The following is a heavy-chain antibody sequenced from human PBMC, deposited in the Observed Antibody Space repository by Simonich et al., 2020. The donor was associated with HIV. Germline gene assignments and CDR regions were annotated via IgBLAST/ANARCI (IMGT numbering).Heavy chain of an antibody. CDR1: GFSFTSYW. Sequence: EVQLVQSGAEVKMPGESLKISCKGSGFSFTSYWIAWVRQMPGKGLEWMVIIYLGDSDTRYSPSFQGQVTMSADTSISTAYLQWSSLKASDTAMYYCVRRQPRTYNFDYWGQGTLVTVSS. D-gene: IGHD2-2*01. CDR2: IYLGDSDT. V-gene: IGHV5-51*03. J-gene: IGHJ4*02. CDR3: VRRQPRTYNFDY.